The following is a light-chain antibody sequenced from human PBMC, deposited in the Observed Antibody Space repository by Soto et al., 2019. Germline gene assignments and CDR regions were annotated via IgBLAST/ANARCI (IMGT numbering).Light chain of an antibody. CDR3: QSYDRSLRTYV. CDR2: GNS. V-gene: IGLV1-40*01. CDR1: SSNIGAGYD. Sequence: QRVTISCSGSSSNIGAGYDVNWYRQLPGTAPKLLIYGNSDRPSGVPDRFSGSKSGTSASLAITGLQAEDEADYFCQSYDRSLRTYVFGTGTRSPS. J-gene: IGLJ1*01.